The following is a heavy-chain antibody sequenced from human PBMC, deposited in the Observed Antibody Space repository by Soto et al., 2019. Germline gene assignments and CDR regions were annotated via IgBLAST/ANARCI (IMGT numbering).Heavy chain of an antibody. V-gene: IGHV2-5*02. CDR3: VQSRCGGDCLQSYSSHSYYGLDV. Sequence: QITLKESGPTLVKPTQTLTLTCTFSGFSLSTIGVGVGWIRQPPGKALEWLALICWDDDKRYSPSLKSRLTVTKDTSKNQVVLTMTNMDPVDTATYYCVQSRCGGDCLQSYSSHSYYGLDVWGQGTTVTVSS. CDR1: GFSLSTIGVG. CDR2: ICWDDDK. J-gene: IGHJ6*02. D-gene: IGHD2-21*02.